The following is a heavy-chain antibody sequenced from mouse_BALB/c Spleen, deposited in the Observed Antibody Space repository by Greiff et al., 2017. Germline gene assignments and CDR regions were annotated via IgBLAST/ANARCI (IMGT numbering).Heavy chain of an antibody. J-gene: IGHJ2*01. CDR3: ARIYYGNLLDY. D-gene: IGHD2-1*01. V-gene: IGHV14-3*02. Sequence: EVKLMESGAELVKPGASVKLSCTASGFNIKDTYMHWVKQRPEQGLEWIGRIDPANGNTKYDPKFQGKATITADTSSNTAYLQLSSLTSEDTAVYYCARIYYGNLLDYWGQGTTLTVSS. CDR2: IDPANGNT. CDR1: GFNIKDTY.